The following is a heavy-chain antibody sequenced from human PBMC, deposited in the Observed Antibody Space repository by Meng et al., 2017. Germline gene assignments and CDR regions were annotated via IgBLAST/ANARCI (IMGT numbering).Heavy chain of an antibody. Sequence: GGSLRLSCAASGFTFSSYAMHWVRQAPGKGLEWVAVISYDGSSKYYADSVKGRFTISRDNSKNTLYLQMNSLRAEDTAVYYCASNWRVDAFDIWGQGTMVTVSS. CDR2: ISYDGSSK. CDR3: ASNWRVDAFDI. V-gene: IGHV3-30*04. J-gene: IGHJ3*02. D-gene: IGHD1-1*01. CDR1: GFTFSSYA.